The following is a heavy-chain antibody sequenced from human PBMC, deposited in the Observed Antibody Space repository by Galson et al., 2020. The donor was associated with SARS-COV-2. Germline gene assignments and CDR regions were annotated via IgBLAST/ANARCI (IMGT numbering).Heavy chain of an antibody. CDR3: ARGGSRPIMAFDYYYFYMDV. Sequence: SQTLSLTCAVYGGSFSDYSWTWVRQPPGKGLEWIGAIRHSGSTNYSPSLKSRVFMSVDTSKNQFSLKLRSVTAADTAVYYCARGGSRPIMAFDYYYFYMDVWGKGTTVTVSS. J-gene: IGHJ6*03. CDR1: GGSFSDYS. D-gene: IGHD3-10*01. CDR2: IRHSGST. V-gene: IGHV4-34*01.